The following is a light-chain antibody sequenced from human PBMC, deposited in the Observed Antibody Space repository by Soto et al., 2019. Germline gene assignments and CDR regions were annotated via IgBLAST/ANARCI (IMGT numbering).Light chain of an antibody. Sequence: NKLTQSQSFLSPSRRNSHTIXKRASQVISTSLAWYQVKPGKAPKLLIYAASTLESGVPSRSSATVSGTEFSLTITSLQPEDFATYYCQQASSFPLTFGQGTRLEIK. CDR1: QVISTS. CDR3: QQASSFPLT. J-gene: IGKJ5*01. CDR2: AAS. V-gene: IGKV1-9*01.